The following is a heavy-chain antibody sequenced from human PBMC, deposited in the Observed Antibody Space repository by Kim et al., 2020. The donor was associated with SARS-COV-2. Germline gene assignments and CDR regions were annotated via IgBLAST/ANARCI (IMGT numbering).Heavy chain of an antibody. V-gene: IGHV4-34*01. D-gene: IGHD2-2*01. CDR3: ARGWPYYQLLRAYYYYGMDV. Sequence: SETLSLTCAVYGGSFSGYYWSWIRQPPGKGLEWIGEINHSGSTNYNPSLKSRVTISVDTAKNQFSLKLSSVTAADTAVYYCARGWPYYQLLRAYYYYGMDVWGQGTTVTVSS. CDR2: INHSGST. CDR1: GGSFSGYY. J-gene: IGHJ6*02.